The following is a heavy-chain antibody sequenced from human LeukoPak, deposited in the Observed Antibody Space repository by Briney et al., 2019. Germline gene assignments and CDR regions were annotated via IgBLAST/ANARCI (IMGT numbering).Heavy chain of an antibody. CDR2: TYYRSTWYN. V-gene: IGHV6-1*01. CDR3: ASIMGATDAFDI. J-gene: IGHJ3*02. CDR1: GDSVSSNSVT. D-gene: IGHD1-26*01. Sequence: SQTLSLTCAISGDSVSSNSVTWNWIRQSPSRGLEWLGRTYYRSTWYNDYAVSVRGRITVNPDTSKNQFSLHLNSVTPEDTAAYYCASIMGATDAFDIWGQGTMVTVSS.